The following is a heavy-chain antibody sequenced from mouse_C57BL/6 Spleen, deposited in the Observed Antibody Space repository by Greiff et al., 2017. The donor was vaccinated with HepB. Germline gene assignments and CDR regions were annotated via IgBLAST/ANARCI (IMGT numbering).Heavy chain of an antibody. D-gene: IGHD1-1*01. CDR2: INPNNGGT. V-gene: IGHV1-26*01. J-gene: IGHJ4*01. Sequence: EVQLQQSGPELVKPGASVKISCKASGYTFTDYYMNWVKQSHGKSLEWIGDINPNNGGTSYNQKFKGKATLTVDKSSSIAYMELRSLTSEDSAVYYCARGRSLYYAMDYWGQGTSVTVSS. CDR3: ARGRSLYYAMDY. CDR1: GYTFTDYY.